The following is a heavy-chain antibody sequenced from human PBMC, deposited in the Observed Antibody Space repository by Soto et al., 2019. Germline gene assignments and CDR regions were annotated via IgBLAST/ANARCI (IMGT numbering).Heavy chain of an antibody. J-gene: IGHJ6*02. Sequence: QVQLVQSGAEVKKPGASVKVSCKASGYTFTSYYMHWVRQAPGQGLEWMGWISAYNGNTNYAQKLQGRVTMTTDTSTSTAYMELRSLRSDDTAVYYCARWPAPDYDFWSGYYTGFGMDVWGQGTTVTVSS. V-gene: IGHV1-18*04. CDR3: ARWPAPDYDFWSGYYTGFGMDV. D-gene: IGHD3-3*01. CDR2: ISAYNGNT. CDR1: GYTFTSYY.